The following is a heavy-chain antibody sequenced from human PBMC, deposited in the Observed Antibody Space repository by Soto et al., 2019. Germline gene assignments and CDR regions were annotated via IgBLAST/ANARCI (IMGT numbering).Heavy chain of an antibody. Sequence: ASVKVSCKASGYSFTDYYIHWVRQAPGQGLEWMGWIIPNNGGTKYAQKFQDRVTMTRHTSITTAYMELSRLRSDDTAVYYCARGTFDSSGNYFAGWFGPWGQGTLVTVSS. J-gene: IGHJ5*02. CDR2: IIPNNGGT. CDR1: GYSFTDYY. V-gene: IGHV1-2*02. D-gene: IGHD3-22*01. CDR3: ARGTFDSSGNYFAGWFGP.